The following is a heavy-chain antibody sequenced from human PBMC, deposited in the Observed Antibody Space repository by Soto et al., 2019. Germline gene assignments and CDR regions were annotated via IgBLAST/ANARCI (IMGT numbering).Heavy chain of an antibody. Sequence: QVQLVQSGAEEKKPGASVKVSCKASGYTFTSYAMHWVRQAPGQRLEWMGWINAGNGNRKYSQKFQGRVTITGDTSASTAYMELSSLRSEDTAVYYCARDDYYIWGQGTMVTVSS. CDR1: GYTFTSYA. D-gene: IGHD3-16*01. CDR3: ARDDYYI. J-gene: IGHJ3*02. V-gene: IGHV1-3*05. CDR2: INAGNGNR.